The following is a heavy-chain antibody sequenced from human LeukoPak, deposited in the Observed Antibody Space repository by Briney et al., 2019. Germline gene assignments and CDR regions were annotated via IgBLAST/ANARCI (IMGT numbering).Heavy chain of an antibody. CDR3: ARDWADIVVVLAAIAWFDP. D-gene: IGHD2-2*01. J-gene: IGHJ5*02. Sequence: ASVKVSCKASENTFTNYYMHWVRQAPGQGLEWMGWINPNSGGTNYAQKFQGRVTMTRDTSISTAYMELSRLRSDDTAVYYCARDWADIVVVLAAIAWFDPWGQGTLVTVSS. CDR2: INPNSGGT. CDR1: ENTFTNYY. V-gene: IGHV1-2*02.